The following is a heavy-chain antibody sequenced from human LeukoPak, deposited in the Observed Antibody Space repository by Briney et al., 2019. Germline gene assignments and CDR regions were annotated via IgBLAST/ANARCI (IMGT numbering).Heavy chain of an antibody. Sequence: GGSLRLSCAASGFTFSSYSMNWVRQAPGKGLEWVSYISSSSSTIYYADSVKGRFTISRDNAKNSLYLQMNSLRGEDTAVYYCARRTTTSWYFDLWGRGTLVTVSS. CDR2: ISSSSSTI. V-gene: IGHV3-48*04. J-gene: IGHJ2*01. CDR1: GFTFSSYS. CDR3: ARRTTTSWYFDL. D-gene: IGHD1-1*01.